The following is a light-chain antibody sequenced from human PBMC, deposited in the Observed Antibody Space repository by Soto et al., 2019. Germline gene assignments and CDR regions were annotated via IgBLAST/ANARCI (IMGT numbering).Light chain of an antibody. CDR3: SSYTSSSTSPFV. Sequence: QSALTQPASVSGSPGQSITISCTGTSSDVGGYNYVSWYQQHPGKAPKLMIYEVSNRPSGVSNRFSGSKSGNTASLTISGLQAEDEADYYCSSYTSSSTSPFVFGTGTKLPVL. J-gene: IGLJ1*01. V-gene: IGLV2-14*01. CDR2: EVS. CDR1: SSDVGGYNY.